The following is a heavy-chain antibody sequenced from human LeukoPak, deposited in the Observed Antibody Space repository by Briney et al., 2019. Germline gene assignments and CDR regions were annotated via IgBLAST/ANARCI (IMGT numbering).Heavy chain of an antibody. CDR2: IYYSGST. D-gene: IGHD7-27*01. V-gene: IGHV4-30-4*07. Sequence: TSETLSLTCAVSGGSISSGGYSWSWIRQRPGKGLEWIGYIYYSGSTYYNPSLKSRVTISVDTSKNQFSLKLSSVTAADTAVYHCARRRSGDFDYWGQGTLVTVSS. CDR3: ARRRSGDFDY. J-gene: IGHJ4*02. CDR1: GGSISSGGYS.